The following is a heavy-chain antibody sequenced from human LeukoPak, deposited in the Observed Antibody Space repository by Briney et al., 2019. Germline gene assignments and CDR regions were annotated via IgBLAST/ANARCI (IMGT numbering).Heavy chain of an antibody. J-gene: IGHJ4*02. CDR2: ISAYNGNT. Sequence: ASVKASCTASGYTFTSYGISWVRQAPGQGLEWMGWISAYNGNTNYAQKLKGRVTMTTDTSTSTAYMELRSLRSDDTAVYYCATEFGQYCSGGSCYYYWGQGTLVTVSS. CDR1: GYTFTSYG. CDR3: ATEFGQYCSGGSCYYY. V-gene: IGHV1-18*01. D-gene: IGHD2-15*01.